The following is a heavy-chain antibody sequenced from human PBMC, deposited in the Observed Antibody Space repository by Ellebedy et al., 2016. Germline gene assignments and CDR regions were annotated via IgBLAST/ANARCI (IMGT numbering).Heavy chain of an antibody. D-gene: IGHD6-19*01. CDR3: AREDSSGRDDAFDI. J-gene: IGHJ3*02. V-gene: IGHV1-18*01. CDR1: GYTFTSYG. Sequence: ASVKVSXXASGYTFTSYGISWVRQAPGQGLEWMGWISAYNGNTNYAQKLQGRVTMTTDTSTTTAYMELRSLRSDDTAVYYCAREDSSGRDDAFDIWGQGTMVTVSS. CDR2: ISAYNGNT.